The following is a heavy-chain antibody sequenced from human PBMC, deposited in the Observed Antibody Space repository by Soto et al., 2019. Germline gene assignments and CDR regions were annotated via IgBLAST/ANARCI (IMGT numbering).Heavy chain of an antibody. J-gene: IGHJ6*02. D-gene: IGHD3-10*01. CDR1: GGSISSSNW. Sequence: PSETLSLTCAVSGGSISSSNWWSWVRQPPGKGLEWIGEIYHSGSTNYNPSLKSRVTISVDKSKNQFSLKLSSVTAADTAVYYCARDQKRITMVRGVIIHYYYGMDVWGQGTTVTVSS. V-gene: IGHV4-4*02. CDR2: IYHSGST. CDR3: ARDQKRITMVRGVIIHYYYGMDV.